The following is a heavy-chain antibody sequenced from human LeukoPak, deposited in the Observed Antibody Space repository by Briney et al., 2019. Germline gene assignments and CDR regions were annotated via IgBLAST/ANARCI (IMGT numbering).Heavy chain of an antibody. CDR1: EFSVGSNY. V-gene: IGHV3-66*01. CDR3: ARVGIPYGGNNYFDY. CDR2: IYSGGST. D-gene: IGHD4-23*01. Sequence: GGSLRLSCAASEFSVGSNYMTWVRQAPGKGLEWVSLIYSGGSTYYADSVKGRFTISRDNSKNTLYLQMNSLRAEDTAVYYCARVGIPYGGNNYFDYWGQGTLVTVSS. J-gene: IGHJ4*02.